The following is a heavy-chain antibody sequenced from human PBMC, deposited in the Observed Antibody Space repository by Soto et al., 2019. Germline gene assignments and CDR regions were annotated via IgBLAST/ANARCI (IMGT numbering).Heavy chain of an antibody. V-gene: IGHV3-30*18. CDR2: ISDDGSNK. D-gene: IGHD2-15*01. Sequence: QVQLVESGGGVVQPGRSLRLSCAASGFTFSSNGMNWVRQAPGKGLEWVAVISDDGSNKYYADSVKGRFTISRDNSKKKLYLQMSSLRAEDAAVYYCAKGVGYCSGGSCYYYYFYMYVWGKGTTVTVSS. J-gene: IGHJ6*03. CDR3: AKGVGYCSGGSCYYYYFYMYV. CDR1: GFTFSSNG.